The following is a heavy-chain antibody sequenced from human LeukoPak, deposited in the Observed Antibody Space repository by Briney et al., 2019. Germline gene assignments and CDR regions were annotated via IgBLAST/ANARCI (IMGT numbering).Heavy chain of an antibody. D-gene: IGHD3-22*01. CDR1: GGSISTTSSY. V-gene: IGHV4-61*01. CDR3: ARATPWLLPGY. Sequence: PSETLSLTCTVSGGSISTTSSYWSWVRQPPGKGLEWIGHIYDTGNTNYNPSLESRVTISVDTSKNQFSLRLTSVTAADTAVYFCARATPWLLPGYWGQGTLVTVSS. J-gene: IGHJ4*02. CDR2: IYDTGNT.